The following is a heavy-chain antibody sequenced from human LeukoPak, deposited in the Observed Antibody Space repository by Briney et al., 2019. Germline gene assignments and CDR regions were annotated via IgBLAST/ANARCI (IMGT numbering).Heavy chain of an antibody. CDR3: AKEDSGYYR. CDR1: GFTFTRRW. Sequence: GGSLRLSCAASGFTFTRRWMHWVRQAPGKGLEWVAVISYDGSNNYYADSVKGRFTISRDNSKNTLYLQMNSLRAEDTAVYYCAKEDSGYYRWGQGTLVTVSS. D-gene: IGHD3-22*01. CDR2: ISYDGSNN. V-gene: IGHV3-30*18. J-gene: IGHJ4*02.